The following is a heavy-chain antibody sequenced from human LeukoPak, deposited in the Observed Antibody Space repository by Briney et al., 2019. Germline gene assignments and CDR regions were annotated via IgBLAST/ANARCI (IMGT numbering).Heavy chain of an antibody. V-gene: IGHV3-48*04. CDR1: RLIFSTYG. Sequence: GGSLRLSCAPSRLIFSTYGVTWVRQAPGRGLEWISYIRSSRDSIKYADSVKGRFTNSRDNAKNSLYLQMNSLRAEDTAVYYCTKSRRRFSGQADHWGQGTLVTVSS. CDR3: TKSRRRFSGQADH. CDR2: IRSSRDSI. D-gene: IGHD5-12*01. J-gene: IGHJ4*02.